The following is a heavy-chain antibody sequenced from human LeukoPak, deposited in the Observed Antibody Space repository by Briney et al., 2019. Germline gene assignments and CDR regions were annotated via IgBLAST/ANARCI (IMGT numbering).Heavy chain of an antibody. CDR2: IYSGGST. Sequence: GGSLRLSCAASEFSVGSNYMTWVRQAPGNGLEWVSLIYSGGSTYYSDSVKGRFTISRDNSKNTLYLQMNSLRDEDTAVYYCARGRSGYHNTGGQGTLVTVSS. CDR1: EFSVGSNY. D-gene: IGHD5-12*01. V-gene: IGHV3-66*01. J-gene: IGHJ4*02. CDR3: ARGRSGYHNT.